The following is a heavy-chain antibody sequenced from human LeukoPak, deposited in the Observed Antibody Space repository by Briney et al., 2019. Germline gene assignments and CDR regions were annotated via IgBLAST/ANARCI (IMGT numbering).Heavy chain of an antibody. V-gene: IGHV3-74*01. D-gene: IGHD3-10*01. CDR2: INNEGNDT. J-gene: IGHJ4*02. CDR3: ARGIYGNFDY. CDR1: GFTFNKYW. Sequence: GGSLRLSCAASGFTFNKYWMHWVRQVPRKGLIWVSRINNEGNDTNYVDSVKGRFTISRDNAKNTLYLQMNSLRAEDTAVYYCARGIYGNFDYWGQDSVVTVSS.